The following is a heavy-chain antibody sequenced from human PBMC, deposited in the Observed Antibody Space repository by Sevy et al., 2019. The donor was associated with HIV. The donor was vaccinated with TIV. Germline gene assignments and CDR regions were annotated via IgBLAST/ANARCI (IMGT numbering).Heavy chain of an antibody. J-gene: IGHJ5*02. CDR3: ARDREFYDHGEYGPTSAPDL. V-gene: IGHV3-33*08. D-gene: IGHD4-17*01. CDR2: MWFDGSNK. Sequence: RGSLRLSCEASGFPFTNHGVHWVRQAPGKGLAWVALMWFDGSNKYYADSVKGRFTVSRDDSKNTLYLQMNSLRADDTAIYYWARDREFYDHGEYGPTSAPDLWGQGTLVTVSS. CDR1: GFPFTNHG.